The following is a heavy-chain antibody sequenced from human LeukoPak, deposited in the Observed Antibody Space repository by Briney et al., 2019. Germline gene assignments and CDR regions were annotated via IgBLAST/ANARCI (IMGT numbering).Heavy chain of an antibody. V-gene: IGHV1-18*01. CDR2: ISAYNGNT. Sequence: GASVKVSCKASGYSFTIYSFSLVRHAPGQGLEWMGWISAYNGNTNLAQRFQGRVTLTTHTSTRTVYMELRSLRSDDTAMYYCAREAPEVWFGEPDFDYWGQGTLVTVSS. D-gene: IGHD3-10*01. CDR1: GYSFTIYS. J-gene: IGHJ4*02. CDR3: AREAPEVWFGEPDFDY.